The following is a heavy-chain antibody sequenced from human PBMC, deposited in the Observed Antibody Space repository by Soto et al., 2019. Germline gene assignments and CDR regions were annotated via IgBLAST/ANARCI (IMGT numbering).Heavy chain of an antibody. D-gene: IGHD3-3*01. V-gene: IGHV2-5*02. Sequence: QITLKESGPTLVKPTQTLTLTCTFSGFSLSTSGVGVGWIRQPPGKALEWLALIYWDDDKRYSPSLKSRLTITKDTSKNQVVLTMTNMDPVDTATYYGAHSGPYYYCWSGYLDRYYAFDIWGQGTMVTVSS. CDR1: GFSLSTSGVG. CDR2: IYWDDDK. J-gene: IGHJ3*02. CDR3: AHSGPYYYCWSGYLDRYYAFDI.